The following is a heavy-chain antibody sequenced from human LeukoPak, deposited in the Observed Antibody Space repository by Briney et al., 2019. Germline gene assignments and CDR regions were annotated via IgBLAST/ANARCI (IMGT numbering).Heavy chain of an antibody. CDR1: GYTFTSYW. J-gene: IGHJ5*02. Sequence: GESLKISCQGSGYTFTSYWIAWVRQMPGKGLEWMGIIYPGDSDTRYSPSFQGQVTISADKSITTAYLQWSSLKVSDTAMYYCARQFAAGRFDPWGQGTLVTVSS. CDR2: IYPGDSDT. V-gene: IGHV5-51*01. D-gene: IGHD6-13*01. CDR3: ARQFAAGRFDP.